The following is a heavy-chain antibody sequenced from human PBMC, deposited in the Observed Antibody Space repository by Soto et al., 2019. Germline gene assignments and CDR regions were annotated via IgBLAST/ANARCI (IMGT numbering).Heavy chain of an antibody. Sequence: GGSLRLSCAASGFTFSSYSMNWVRQAPGKGLEWVSYISSSSSTIYYADSVKGRFTISRDNPKNTLFLQMNSLRGEDTAVYYCTKPRSSLXXXPFDPLGHGTLVTVSS. CDR3: TKPRSSLXXXPFDP. CDR2: ISSSSSTI. D-gene: IGHD3-16*01. J-gene: IGHJ5*02. CDR1: GFTFSSYS. V-gene: IGHV3-48*01.